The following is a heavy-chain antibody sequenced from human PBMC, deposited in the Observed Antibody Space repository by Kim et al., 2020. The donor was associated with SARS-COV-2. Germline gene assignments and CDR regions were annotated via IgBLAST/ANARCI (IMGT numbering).Heavy chain of an antibody. CDR3: AKRLGPRRGETVMVDY. D-gene: IGHD3-16*02. J-gene: IGHJ4*02. Sequence: VKGRFTISRDNSKNTLYLQMNSLRAEDTAVYYCAKRLGPRRGETVMVDYWGQGTLVTVSS. V-gene: IGHV3-30*02.